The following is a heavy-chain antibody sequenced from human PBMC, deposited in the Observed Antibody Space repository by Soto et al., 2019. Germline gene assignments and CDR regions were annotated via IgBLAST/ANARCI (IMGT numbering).Heavy chain of an antibody. D-gene: IGHD6-13*01. J-gene: IGHJ3*02. CDR1: GFTVSSNY. Sequence: GGSLRLSCAASGFTVSSNYMSWVRQAPGKGLEWVSVIYSGGSTYYADSVKGRFTISRHNSKNTLYLQMNSLRAEDTAVYYCARGRLGSSWYFAFDIWGQGTMVTVSS. V-gene: IGHV3-66*01. CDR2: IYSGGST. CDR3: ARGRLGSSWYFAFDI.